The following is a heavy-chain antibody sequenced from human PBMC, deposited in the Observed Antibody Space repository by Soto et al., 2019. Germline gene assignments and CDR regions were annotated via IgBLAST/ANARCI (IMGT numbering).Heavy chain of an antibody. J-gene: IGHJ4*02. V-gene: IGHV3-21*01. CDR1: GFTFSSYS. CDR3: ARDRSGSPAIDY. Sequence: PGGSLRLSCAASGFTFSSYSMNWVRQAPGKGLEWVSSISSSSSYIYYADSVKGRFTISRDNAKNSLYLQMNSLRAEDTAVYYCARDRSGSPAIDYWGQGTLVTVSS. D-gene: IGHD3-22*01. CDR2: ISSSSSYI.